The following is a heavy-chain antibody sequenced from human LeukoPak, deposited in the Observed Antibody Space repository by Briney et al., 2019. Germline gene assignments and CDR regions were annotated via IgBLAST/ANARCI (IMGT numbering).Heavy chain of an antibody. CDR2: ISSSGSTI. D-gene: IGHD3-10*02. V-gene: IGHV3-48*04. Sequence: GGTLRLSCAASGFTFSSYGMSWVRQAPGKGLEWVSYISSSGSTIYYADSVKGRFTISRDNAKNSLYLQMNSLRAEDTAVYYCAKLGITMIGGVWGKGTTVTISS. J-gene: IGHJ6*04. CDR3: AKLGITMIGGV. CDR1: GFTFSSYG.